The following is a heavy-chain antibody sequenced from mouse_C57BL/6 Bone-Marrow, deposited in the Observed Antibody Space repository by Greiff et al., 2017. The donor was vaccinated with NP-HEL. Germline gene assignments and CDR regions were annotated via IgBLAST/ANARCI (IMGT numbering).Heavy chain of an antibody. J-gene: IGHJ2*01. CDR2: IYPGDGDT. V-gene: IGHV1-80*01. CDR3: ARERGYYDYDVDY. Sequence: VQLQQSGAELVKPGASVKISCKASGYAFSSYWMNWVKQRPGKGLEWIGQIYPGDGDTNYNGKFKGKATLTAATSSSTAYMQLSRLTSEDSAVYFCARERGYYDYDVDYWGQGTTLTVSS. CDR1: GYAFSSYW. D-gene: IGHD2-4*01.